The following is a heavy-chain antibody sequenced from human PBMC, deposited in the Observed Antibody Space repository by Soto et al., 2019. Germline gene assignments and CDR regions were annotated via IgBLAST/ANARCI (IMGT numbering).Heavy chain of an antibody. J-gene: IGHJ4*02. V-gene: IGHV3-23*01. D-gene: IGHD3-16*01. CDR1: GFTFGSYA. CDR3: AKARGSSSPAPGSY. CDR2: ISGSGGST. Sequence: GGSLRLSCAAFGFTFGSYAMSWVRQPPGRGLEWVSAISGSGGSTYYADSVKGRFTISRDNSKNTLYLQMNSLGAEDTVVYYCAKARGSSSPAPGSYWGQGSLVTVSS.